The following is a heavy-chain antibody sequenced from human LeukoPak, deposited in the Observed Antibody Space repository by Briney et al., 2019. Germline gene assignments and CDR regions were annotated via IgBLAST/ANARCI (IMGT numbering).Heavy chain of an antibody. V-gene: IGHV4-59*01. D-gene: IGHD6-19*01. CDR3: VRDSSGWYRWFDP. CDR2: IYYSGST. Sequence: SEILSLTCTVSGGSISSYYWSWIRQPPGKGLEWIGYIYYSGSTNYNPSLKSRVTISVDTSKNQFSLKLSSVTAADTAVYYCVRDSSGWYRWFDPWGQGTLVTVSS. CDR1: GGSISSYY. J-gene: IGHJ5*02.